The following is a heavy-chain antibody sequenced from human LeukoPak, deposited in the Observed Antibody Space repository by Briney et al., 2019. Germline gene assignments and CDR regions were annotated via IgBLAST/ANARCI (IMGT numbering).Heavy chain of an antibody. Sequence: PGGSLRLSCAVSGFTFSRYWMTWVHQAPGKGLEWVANIKVDGSEKYYVDAVKGRFTISRDNAKDSLYLQMNGLRAEDTAIYYCARAQWTAFDYYYYMDVWGKGTTVTVSS. CDR3: ARAQWTAFDYYYYMDV. V-gene: IGHV3-7*01. J-gene: IGHJ6*03. CDR2: IKVDGSEK. D-gene: IGHD3/OR15-3a*01. CDR1: GFTFSRYW.